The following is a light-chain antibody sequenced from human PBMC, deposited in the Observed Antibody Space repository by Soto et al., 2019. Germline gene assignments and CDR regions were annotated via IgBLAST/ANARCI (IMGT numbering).Light chain of an antibody. CDR1: SSDVGGYNY. CDR2: DVS. Sequence: QSVLTQPRSVSGSPGQSVTISCTGTSSDVGGYNYVSWYQQYPGKAPKVIIYDVSKRPSGVPDRFSGSKSGNAASLTISGLQAEDEADYYCCSYAGSYTWVFGGGTKLTVL. V-gene: IGLV2-11*01. CDR3: CSYAGSYTWV. J-gene: IGLJ3*02.